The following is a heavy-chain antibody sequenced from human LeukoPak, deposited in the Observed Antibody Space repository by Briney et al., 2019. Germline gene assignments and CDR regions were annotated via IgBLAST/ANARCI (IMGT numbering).Heavy chain of an antibody. J-gene: IGHJ4*02. Sequence: SETLSLTCTVSGGSISSYYWSWIRQPPGKGLEWIGCIYYSGSTNYNPSLKSRVTISVDTSKNQFSLKLSSVTAADTAVYYCARLGGVSSWYEGPYFDYWGQGTLVTVSS. CDR2: IYYSGST. D-gene: IGHD6-13*01. V-gene: IGHV4-59*08. CDR3: ARLGGVSSWYEGPYFDY. CDR1: GGSISSYY.